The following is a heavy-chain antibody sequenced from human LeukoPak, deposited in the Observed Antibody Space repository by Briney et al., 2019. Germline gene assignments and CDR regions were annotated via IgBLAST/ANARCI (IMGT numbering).Heavy chain of an antibody. V-gene: IGHV3-23*01. CDR1: GFTFSSYA. Sequence: GGSLRLSCAASGFTFSSYAMSWVRQAPGKGLEWVSAISGSGGSTYYADSVKGRFTISRDNSKNTLYLQMNSLRAEDTAVYYCARVSRDSSGFSLSDSWGQGTLVTVSS. CDR3: ARVSRDSSGFSLSDS. CDR2: ISGSGGST. D-gene: IGHD3-22*01. J-gene: IGHJ4*02.